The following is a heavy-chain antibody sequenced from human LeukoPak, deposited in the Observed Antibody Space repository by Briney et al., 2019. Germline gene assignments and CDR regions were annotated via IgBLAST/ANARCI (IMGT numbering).Heavy chain of an antibody. CDR1: GGSFSGYY. Sequence: IPSETLSLTCAVYGGSFSGYYWSWIRQPPGKGLEWIGYIYHSGSTYYNPSLKSRVTISVDRSKNQFSLKLSSVTAADTAVYYCARSLTYYYDSSGYETFDPWGQGTLVTVSS. V-gene: IGHV4-34*01. CDR3: ARSLTYYYDSSGYETFDP. D-gene: IGHD3-22*01. CDR2: IYHSGST. J-gene: IGHJ5*02.